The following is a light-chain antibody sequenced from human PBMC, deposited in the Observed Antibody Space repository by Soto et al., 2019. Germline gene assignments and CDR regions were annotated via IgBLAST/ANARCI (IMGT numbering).Light chain of an antibody. CDR1: QSISSW. V-gene: IGKV1-5*03. CDR3: LQDNSHSWT. CDR2: KAS. Sequence: DIQMTQSPSTLSASVGDRVTITGRASQSISSWLAWYQHKPGKAPKLLIYKASSLESGVPSRFSGSGSGTEFTLTIRTLQPEDFASYYCLQDNSHSWTFGQGTKVEVK. J-gene: IGKJ1*01.